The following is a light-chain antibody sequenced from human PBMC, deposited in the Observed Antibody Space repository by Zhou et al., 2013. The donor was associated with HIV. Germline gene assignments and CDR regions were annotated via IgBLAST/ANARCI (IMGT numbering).Light chain of an antibody. CDR1: QSVSSY. J-gene: IGKJ4*01. CDR2: EAS. CDR3: QQYDNSPLT. V-gene: IGKV3-20*01. Sequence: EIVLTQSPATLSLSPGERATLSCRASQSVSSYLAWYQQKPGQAPRLLIYEASSRAAGIPAKFSGSGSGTDFTLTISRLEPEDFAVYYCQQYDNSPLTFGGGTKVEIK.